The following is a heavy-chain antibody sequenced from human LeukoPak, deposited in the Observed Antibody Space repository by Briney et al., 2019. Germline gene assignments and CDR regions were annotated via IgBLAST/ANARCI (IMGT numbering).Heavy chain of an antibody. Sequence: SETLSLTCAVYGGSFSGYYWSWIRQPPGKGLEWIGHVSYSGRTNYNPSLKSRVAMSVDTSKNQFSLKVTSVTSADTAVYYCARGHDGVVGWFAPWGRGTLVTVPS. CDR1: GGSFSGYY. J-gene: IGHJ5*02. CDR2: VSYSGRT. CDR3: ARGHDGVVGWFAP. V-gene: IGHV4-59*01. D-gene: IGHD4-17*01.